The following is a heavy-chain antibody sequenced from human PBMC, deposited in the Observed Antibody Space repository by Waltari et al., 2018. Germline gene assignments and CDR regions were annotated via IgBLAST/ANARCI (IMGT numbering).Heavy chain of an antibody. CDR1: GDSLTTTNW. CDR3: AKVRVPAVMYNWFDP. J-gene: IGHJ5*02. CDR2: IYHSGDS. D-gene: IGHD2-2*01. Sequence: QVKLQESGPGLVKPSGTLSLTCTVSGDSLTTTNWWSWVRQSPGKGREWIGEIYHSGDSNYNPSLQSRVTISLDKSKNQISLKLTSVTAADTAVYYCAKVRVPAVMYNWFDPWGQGTLVTVSS. V-gene: IGHV4-4*02.